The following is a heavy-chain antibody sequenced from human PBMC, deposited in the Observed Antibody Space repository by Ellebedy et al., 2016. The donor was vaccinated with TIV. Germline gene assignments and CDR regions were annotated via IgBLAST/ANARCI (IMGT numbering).Heavy chain of an antibody. Sequence: PGGSLRLSCAASGFTFSNAWMNWVRQAPGKGLEWVGRIKTSTDGWTTHYAAPVKGRFTISRHDSKNTLYLQMNSLKTEDTAVYYCATESTPFGYYYYMDVWGQGTTVTVSS. CDR3: ATESTPFGYYYYMDV. J-gene: IGHJ6*03. D-gene: IGHD2-15*01. CDR2: IKTSTDGWTT. CDR1: GFTFSNAW. V-gene: IGHV3-15*01.